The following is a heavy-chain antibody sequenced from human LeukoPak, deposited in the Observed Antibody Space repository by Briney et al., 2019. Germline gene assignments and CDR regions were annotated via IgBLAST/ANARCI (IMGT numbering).Heavy chain of an antibody. J-gene: IGHJ4*02. Sequence: PGGSLRLSYAASGFTFSSYEMNWVSQAPGKGLEWVSYISSSGSTIYYADSVKGRFTISRDNAKNSLYLQMNSLRAEDTAVYYCARDPYYGDYVVWGQGTLVTVSS. CDR1: GFTFSSYE. CDR2: ISSSGSTI. CDR3: ARDPYYGDYVV. D-gene: IGHD4-17*01. V-gene: IGHV3-48*03.